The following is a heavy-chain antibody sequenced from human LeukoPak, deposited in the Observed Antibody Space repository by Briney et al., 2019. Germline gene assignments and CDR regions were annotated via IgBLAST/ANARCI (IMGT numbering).Heavy chain of an antibody. Sequence: PGGSLRLSCAASGFTFTSYWMSWVRHAPGKGLEWVANIKEDGSEKNYVDSVKGRFTISRDNTNDSLLLQMNSLRAEDTAVYYCVRVRRGAEYMDVWGKGTTVTVSS. J-gene: IGHJ6*03. D-gene: IGHD1-26*01. CDR3: VRVRRGAEYMDV. CDR2: IKEDGSEK. CDR1: GFTFTSYW. V-gene: IGHV3-7*01.